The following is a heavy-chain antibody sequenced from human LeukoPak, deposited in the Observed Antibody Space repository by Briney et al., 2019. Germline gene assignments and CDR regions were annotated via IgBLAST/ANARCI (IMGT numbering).Heavy chain of an antibody. CDR1: GFTVSSNN. CDR2: IYYNADT. Sequence: GGSLRLSCAASGFTVSSNNLAWVRQAPGKGLQWVSTIYYNADTKYADSVRGRFTISRDNSKSTLHLQLNGLRAEDTAVYYCAKDSISSGWYYFDYWGQGTLVTISS. V-gene: IGHV3-53*01. J-gene: IGHJ4*02. CDR3: AKDSISSGWYYFDY. D-gene: IGHD6-19*01.